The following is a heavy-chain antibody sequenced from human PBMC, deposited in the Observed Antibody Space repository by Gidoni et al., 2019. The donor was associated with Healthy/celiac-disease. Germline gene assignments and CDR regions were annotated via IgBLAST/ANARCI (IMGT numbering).Heavy chain of an antibody. D-gene: IGHD6-13*01. J-gene: IGHJ4*02. Sequence: QVQLVESGGGVVQPGRSLRLSCSASGFTFSSYGMHWVRQAPGKGLEWGAVISYDGSNKYYADSVKGRFTISRDNSKNTLYLQMNSLRAEDTAVYYCAKDLIAAAGKGGDYWGQGTLVTVSS. CDR3: AKDLIAAAGKGGDY. CDR2: ISYDGSNK. V-gene: IGHV3-30*18. CDR1: GFTFSSYG.